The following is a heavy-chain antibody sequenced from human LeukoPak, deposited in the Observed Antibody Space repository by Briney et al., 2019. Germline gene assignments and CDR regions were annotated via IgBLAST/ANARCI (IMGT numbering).Heavy chain of an antibody. CDR3: AREDRKTYIAAVDY. J-gene: IGHJ4*02. CDR1: GYTLTGYY. Sequence: ASVKVSCTASGYTLTGYYMRWVRQAPGQGLEWMGWINPNSGSTNYAQKFQGRVTMTRDTSISTAYMELSRLRSDDTAVYYCAREDRKTYIAAVDYWGQGTLVTVSS. CDR2: INPNSGST. D-gene: IGHD6-13*01. V-gene: IGHV1-2*02.